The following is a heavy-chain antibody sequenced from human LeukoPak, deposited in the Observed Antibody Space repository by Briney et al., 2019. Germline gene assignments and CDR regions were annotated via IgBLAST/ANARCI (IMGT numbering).Heavy chain of an antibody. CDR1: GYTFTSYD. V-gene: IGHV1-8*01. D-gene: IGHD2-2*01. CDR3: ARGPYCSSTSCYLGQFNNYYYYMDV. CDR2: MNPNSGNT. Sequence: ASVKVSCKASGYTFTSYDINWVRQATGQGLEWMGWMNPNSGNTGYAQKFQGRVTMTRNTSISTAYMELSSLRSEDTAVYYCARGPYCSSTSCYLGQFNNYYYYMDVWGKGTTVTVSS. J-gene: IGHJ6*03.